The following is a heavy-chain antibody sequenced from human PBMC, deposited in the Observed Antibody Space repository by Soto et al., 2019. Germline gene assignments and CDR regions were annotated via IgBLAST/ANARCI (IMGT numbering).Heavy chain of an antibody. J-gene: IGHJ4*02. D-gene: IGHD1-26*01. CDR3: AKRRGVGLTRSSFDY. V-gene: IGHV1-46*02. CDR2: IDPSGGDT. Sequence: QVQLVQSGAEVRKPGASVKVSCKASGYTFNRHYIQWVRQAPGQGLEWMGMIDPSGGDTNYAKKFQGRVTLPSDTSTSTVYMELSSLRSEDTAVYYCAKRRGVGLTRSSFDYWGPGTLVIVSS. CDR1: GYTFNRHY.